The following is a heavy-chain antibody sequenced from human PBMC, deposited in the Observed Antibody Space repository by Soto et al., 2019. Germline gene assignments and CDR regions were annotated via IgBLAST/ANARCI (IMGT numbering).Heavy chain of an antibody. Sequence: PGESLKISCNGSGYSFTIYCIGLVLQMPGKGLEWMGIIYPGDSDTRYSPSFQGQVTISADKSISTAYLQWSSLKASDTAMYYCARQARAANWFDPWGQGTLVTVSS. CDR3: ARQARAANWFDP. CDR2: IYPGDSDT. D-gene: IGHD6-25*01. V-gene: IGHV5-51*01. CDR1: GYSFTIYC. J-gene: IGHJ5*02.